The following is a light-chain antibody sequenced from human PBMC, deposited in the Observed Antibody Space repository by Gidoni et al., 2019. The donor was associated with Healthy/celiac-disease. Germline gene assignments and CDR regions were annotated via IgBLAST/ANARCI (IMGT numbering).Light chain of an antibody. J-gene: IGKJ1*01. CDR1: QSVSSN. V-gene: IGKV3-15*01. CDR2: GAS. CDR3: QQYNNCPRT. Sequence: EIVMTQSPATLSVSPGERATLTCRASQSVSSNLAWYQQKPGQAPRLLIYGASTRATGIPARFSGSGSCTEFTLPISSLQSEDFSVSYCQQYNNCPRTFGQGTKVEIK.